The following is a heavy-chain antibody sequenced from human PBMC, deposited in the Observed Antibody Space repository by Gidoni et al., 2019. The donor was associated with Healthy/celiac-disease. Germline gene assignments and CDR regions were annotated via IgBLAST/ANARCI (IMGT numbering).Heavy chain of an antibody. CDR2: ISGSGGST. Sequence: EVQLLESGGGLVQPGGSLRLSCAASGFTFSSYAMSWVRQAPGKGLEWVSAISGSGGSTYYADSVKGRFTISRDNSKNTLYLQMNSLRAEDTAVYYCAKGGSRYYYGSGSYPGVFDYWGQGTLVTVSS. J-gene: IGHJ4*02. V-gene: IGHV3-23*01. CDR3: AKGGSRYYYGSGSYPGVFDY. D-gene: IGHD3-10*01. CDR1: GFTFSSYA.